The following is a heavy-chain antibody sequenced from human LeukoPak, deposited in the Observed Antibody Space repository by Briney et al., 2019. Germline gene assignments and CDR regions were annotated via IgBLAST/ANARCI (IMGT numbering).Heavy chain of an antibody. D-gene: IGHD3-10*01. V-gene: IGHV4-31*03. J-gene: IGHJ4*02. Sequence: SQTLPLICTVSGGSISSGGYYWSWIRQHPGKGLEWIGYIYYSGSTYYNPSLKSRVTISVDTSKNQFSLKLSSVTAADTAVYYCARARGVRGVIEYYFDYWGQGTLVTVSS. CDR3: ARARGVRGVIEYYFDY. CDR1: GGSISSGGYY. CDR2: IYYSGST.